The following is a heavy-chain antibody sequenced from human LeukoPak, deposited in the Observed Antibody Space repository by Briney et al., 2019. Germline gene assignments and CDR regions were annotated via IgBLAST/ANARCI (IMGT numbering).Heavy chain of an antibody. Sequence: PGGSLRLSCAASGFTFSDYYMSWIRQAPGKGLEWVSYISSSGSTIYYADSVKGRFTISRDNAKNSLYLQMNSLRAEDTAVYYCARDLTGMITTVTTHLDYWGQGTLVTVSS. CDR1: GFTFSDYY. J-gene: IGHJ4*02. V-gene: IGHV3-11*01. CDR3: ARDLTGMITTVTTHLDY. CDR2: ISSSGSTI. D-gene: IGHD4-17*01.